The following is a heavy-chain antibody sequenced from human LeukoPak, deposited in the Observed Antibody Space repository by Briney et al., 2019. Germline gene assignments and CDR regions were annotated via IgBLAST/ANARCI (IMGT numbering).Heavy chain of an antibody. D-gene: IGHD2/OR15-2a*01. CDR3: ASSIGPNWFDP. V-gene: IGHV3-74*03. CDR2: VNSDGSST. Sequence: GGSLRLSCAASGFTFSTYWMHWVRQAPGKGLLWVSRVNSDGSSTMYADSVKGRFTISRDNAKNTLYLQMNSLRAEDTAVYYCASSIGPNWFDPWGQGTLVTVSS. CDR1: GFTFSTYW. J-gene: IGHJ5*02.